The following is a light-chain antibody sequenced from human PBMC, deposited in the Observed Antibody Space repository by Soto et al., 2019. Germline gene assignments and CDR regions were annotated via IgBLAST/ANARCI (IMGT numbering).Light chain of an antibody. J-gene: IGKJ1*01. V-gene: IGKV1-5*01. CDR3: QQYNSYSLT. CDR2: DAS. Sequence: DIQMTQSPSTLSASVGDRVTITCRASQSISSWLAWYQQKPGKAPKLLIYDASSLDSGVPSRFSGSGSGTEFNLTISSLQTDSFATYYCQQYNSYSLTFGKGTKVEIK. CDR1: QSISSW.